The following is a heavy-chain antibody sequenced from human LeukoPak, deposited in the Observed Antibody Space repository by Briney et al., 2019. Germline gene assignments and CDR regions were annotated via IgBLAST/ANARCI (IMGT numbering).Heavy chain of an antibody. V-gene: IGHV4-59*05. J-gene: IGHJ4*02. CDR1: GGSISSYY. CDR3: ARHRRADFRPGGPIDY. D-gene: IGHD3-3*01. Sequence: SETLSLTCTVSGGSISSYYWSWIRQPPGKGLEWIASIYYTGSIYYNPSLKSRVTISVDTSKNQFSLNVNSVTAADTAVYYCARHRRADFRPGGPIDYWGQGTLVTVSS. CDR2: IYYTGSI.